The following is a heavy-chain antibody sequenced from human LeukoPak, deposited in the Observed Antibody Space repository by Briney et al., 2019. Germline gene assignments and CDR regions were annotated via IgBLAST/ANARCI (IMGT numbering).Heavy chain of an antibody. CDR2: ISAYNGNT. Sequence: ASVKVSCEASGYTFTSYGISWVRQAPGQGLEWMGWISAYNGNTNYAQKLQGRVTMTTDTSTSTAYMELRSLRSDDTAVYYCASSRAGGYFDYWGQGTLVTVSS. J-gene: IGHJ4*02. CDR1: GYTFTSYG. D-gene: IGHD3-16*01. V-gene: IGHV1-18*04. CDR3: ASSRAGGYFDY.